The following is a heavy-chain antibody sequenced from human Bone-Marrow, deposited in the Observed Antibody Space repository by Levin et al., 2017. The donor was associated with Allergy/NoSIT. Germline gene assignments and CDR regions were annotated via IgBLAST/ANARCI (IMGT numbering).Heavy chain of an antibody. CDR1: GFSLSTRGVG. V-gene: IGHV2-5*02. Sequence: ESGPTLVKPTQTFTLTCTFSGFSLSTRGVGVGWIRQPPGKALEWLALIYWDDDKRYSPSLKSRLTITKDTSKNQVVLTMTNMNPVDTATYYCAHRSLYSSKWRVFDYWGQGTLVTVSS. CDR3: AHRSLYSSKWRVFDY. CDR2: IYWDDDK. J-gene: IGHJ4*02. D-gene: IGHD6-13*01.